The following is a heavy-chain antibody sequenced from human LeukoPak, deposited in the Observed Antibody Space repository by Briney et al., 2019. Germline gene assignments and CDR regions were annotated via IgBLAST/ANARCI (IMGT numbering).Heavy chain of an antibody. J-gene: IGHJ3*02. CDR1: GYNFASHY. CDR3: ARDLMEGYCVNGVCYKYGFDI. CDR2: INPNSGGT. V-gene: IGHV1-2*02. Sequence: GASVRFSCEASGYNFASHYVHWVRQAPGQGLEWTGWINPNSGGTDYAQKFQGRVTMTRDTSISTAYMELSRLRSDDTAMYYCARDLMEGYCVNGVCYKYGFDIWGQGTMVTVSS. D-gene: IGHD2-8*01.